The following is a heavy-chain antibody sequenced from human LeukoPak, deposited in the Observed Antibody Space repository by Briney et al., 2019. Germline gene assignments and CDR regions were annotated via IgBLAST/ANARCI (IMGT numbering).Heavy chain of an antibody. D-gene: IGHD6-19*01. J-gene: IGHJ6*03. CDR1: GFTFSSYA. CDR3: ARGVYSSGWYLSYYYYYYMDV. V-gene: IGHV3-30*04. Sequence: GGSLRLSCAASGFTFSSYAMHWVRQAPGKGLEWVAVISYDGSNKYYADSVKGRFTISRDNSKNTLYLQMNSLRAEDTAVYYCARGVYSSGWYLSYYYYYYMDVWGKGTTVTVSS. CDR2: ISYDGSNK.